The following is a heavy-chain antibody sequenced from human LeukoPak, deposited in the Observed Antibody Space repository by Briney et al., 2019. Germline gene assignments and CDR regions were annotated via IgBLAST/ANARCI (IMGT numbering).Heavy chain of an antibody. V-gene: IGHV4-39*01. CDR3: ARHRAAGDFDY. CDR2: INYSGST. J-gene: IGHJ4*02. D-gene: IGHD6-13*01. CDR1: SGSIRSSSYY. Sequence: SETLSLTCTVSSGSIRSSSYYWGWIRQPPGKGLEWIGSINYSGSTYYNPPLKSRVAIAVDTSKSQFSLNLSSVTATDTAVYYCARHRAAGDFDYWGQGTLVTVSS.